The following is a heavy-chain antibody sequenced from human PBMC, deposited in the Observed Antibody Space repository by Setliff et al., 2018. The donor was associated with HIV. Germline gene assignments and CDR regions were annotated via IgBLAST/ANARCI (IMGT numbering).Heavy chain of an antibody. D-gene: IGHD3-3*01. CDR2: SNPNSGYT. J-gene: IGHJ4*02. CDR1: GYTFTSYD. Sequence: GASVKVSCKASGYTFTSYDISWVRQAHGQGLEWMGWSNPNSGYTKYAQNCQGRVTMTRDTSVSTAYMDLSRLTSDDTAVYYCATVDDVSQIYFDYWGQGTLVTVSS. CDR3: ATVDDVSQIYFDY. V-gene: IGHV1-2*02.